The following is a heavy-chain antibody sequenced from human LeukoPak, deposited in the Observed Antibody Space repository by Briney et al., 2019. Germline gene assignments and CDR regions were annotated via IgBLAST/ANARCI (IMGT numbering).Heavy chain of an antibody. CDR3: VKNHCGGDCYQKFDS. D-gene: IGHD2-21*02. CDR1: RFTFSSYG. CDR2: ISGSGGIT. V-gene: IGHV3-23*01. Sequence: GGSLRLSCAASRFTFSSYGMSWVRQAPGKRLEWVSFISGSGGITYYADSVKGRFTISRDNSKNTFYLQMNSLRAEDTAVYYCVKNHCGGDCYQKFDSWGQGILVTVSS. J-gene: IGHJ4*02.